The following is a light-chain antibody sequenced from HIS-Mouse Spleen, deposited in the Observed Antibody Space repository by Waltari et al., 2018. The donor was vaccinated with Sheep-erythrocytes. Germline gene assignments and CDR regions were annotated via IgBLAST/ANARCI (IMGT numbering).Light chain of an antibody. Sequence: QSALTQPRSVSGSPGQSVTISCPGTSSDVGGYNSVSRYQQHPGKAPKLMIYDVSKRPSGVPDRFSGSKSGNTASLTISGLQAEDEADYYCCSYAGSYNHVFATGTKVTVL. CDR3: CSYAGSYNHV. J-gene: IGLJ1*01. V-gene: IGLV2-11*01. CDR2: DVS. CDR1: SSDVGGYNS.